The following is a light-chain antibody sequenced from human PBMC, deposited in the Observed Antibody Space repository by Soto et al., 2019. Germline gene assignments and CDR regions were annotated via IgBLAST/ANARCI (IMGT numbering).Light chain of an antibody. CDR2: EVS. Sequence: QSVLTQPASVSGSPGQSITISCTGTSSDVGGYNYVSWYQQHPGKAPKPMIYEVSNRPSGVSNRFSGSKSGNTASLTISGLQAEDEADYYCSSYTSSSVYVFGTGTKLTVL. CDR1: SSDVGGYNY. CDR3: SSYTSSSVYV. V-gene: IGLV2-14*01. J-gene: IGLJ1*01.